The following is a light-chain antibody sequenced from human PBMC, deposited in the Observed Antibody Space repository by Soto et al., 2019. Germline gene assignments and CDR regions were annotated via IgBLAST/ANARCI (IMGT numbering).Light chain of an antibody. CDR3: QQYYSYPYT. CDR1: QDISTS. Sequence: AIRMTQSPSSFSASTRDRVTITCRASQDISTSLAWYQQKPGKAPKLLIYSASSLQSGVPANFSGSGSGTDFTLTISRLQSEDFATYYCQQYYSYPYTFGQGTKVEIK. V-gene: IGKV1-8*01. J-gene: IGKJ2*01. CDR2: SAS.